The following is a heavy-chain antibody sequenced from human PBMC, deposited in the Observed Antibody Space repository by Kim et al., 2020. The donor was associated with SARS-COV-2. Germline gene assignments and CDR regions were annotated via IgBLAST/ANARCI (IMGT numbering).Heavy chain of an antibody. D-gene: IGHD6-13*01. J-gene: IGHJ4*02. CDR3: ARGSGIAAAGTSFDY. Sequence: QGFTGRFVFSVDTSVSTAYLQISSLKAEDTAVYYCARGSGIAAAGTSFDYWGQGTLVTVSS. V-gene: IGHV7-4-1*02.